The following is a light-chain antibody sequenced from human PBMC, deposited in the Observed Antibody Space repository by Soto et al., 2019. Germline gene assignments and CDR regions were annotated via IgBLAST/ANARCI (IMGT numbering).Light chain of an antibody. V-gene: IGKV4-1*01. CDR2: WAS. CDR3: QQYYSTPQT. Sequence: DIVMTQSPDSLAVSLGERATINCKSSQSVLYSSNNKNYLAWYQQKPGQPPKLLIYWASTRESGVPDRFSGGRSGTDFTLTISSLQAEDVAVYYCQQYYSTPQTFGQGTKVEIK. CDR1: QSVLYSSNNKNY. J-gene: IGKJ1*01.